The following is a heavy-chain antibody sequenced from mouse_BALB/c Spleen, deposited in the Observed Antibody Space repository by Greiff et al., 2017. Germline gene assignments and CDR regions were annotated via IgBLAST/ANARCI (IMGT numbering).Heavy chain of an antibody. Sequence: EVMLVESGGGLVQPGGSRKLSCAASGFTFSSFGMHWVRQAPEKGLEWVAYISSGSSTIYYADTVKGRFTISIDNPKNTLFLQMTSLRSEDTAMYYYATYSNYSYYYTMDYWRQGTSVTVSS. CDR2: ISSGSSTI. CDR3: ATYSNYSYYYTMDY. D-gene: IGHD2-5*01. J-gene: IGHJ4*01. V-gene: IGHV5-17*02. CDR1: GFTFSSFG.